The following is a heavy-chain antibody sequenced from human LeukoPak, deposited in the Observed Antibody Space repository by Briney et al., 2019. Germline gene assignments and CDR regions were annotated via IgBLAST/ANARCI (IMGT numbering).Heavy chain of an antibody. Sequence: ASVKVSCKASGYTFTAYYMHWVRQAPGQGLEWMGWISAYNGNTNYAQKLQGRVTMTTDTSTSTAYMELSSLTSDDTAVYYCARGTPIGTTGSLPWFDPWGQGTLVTVSS. CDR2: ISAYNGNT. D-gene: IGHD1-1*01. CDR1: GYTFTAYY. J-gene: IGHJ5*02. V-gene: IGHV1-18*04. CDR3: ARGTPIGTTGSLPWFDP.